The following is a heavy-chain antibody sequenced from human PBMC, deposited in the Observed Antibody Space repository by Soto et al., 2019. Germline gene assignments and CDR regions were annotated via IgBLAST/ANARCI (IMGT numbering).Heavy chain of an antibody. CDR3: VRDLDGSGSYYTDY. D-gene: IGHD3-10*01. CDR2: ISAYNGNT. Sequence: SVKVSCKASGYMFISYGINWVRQAPGQGLEWMGWISAYNGNTKYAQNLQGRVTMTTDTSTSTAYMEMRSLRSDDTAVYYCVRDLDGSGSYYTDYWGPGTLVTVSS. CDR1: GYMFISYG. V-gene: IGHV1-18*01. J-gene: IGHJ4*02.